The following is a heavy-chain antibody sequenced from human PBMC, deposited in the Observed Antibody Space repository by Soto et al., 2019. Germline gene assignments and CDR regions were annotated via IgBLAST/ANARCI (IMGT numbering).Heavy chain of an antibody. V-gene: IGHV3-23*01. CDR3: VKGGEIRYFDWDVGYYYGMDV. D-gene: IGHD3-9*01. CDR1: GLTFSSYA. J-gene: IGHJ6*02. CDR2: ISGSGGST. Sequence: GGSLRLSCAVSGLTFSSYAMSWVRQGPGKGLEWVSTISGSGGSTYYADSVKGRFTISRDNSKNTLYLQMSSLRAEDTAVYYCVKGGEIRYFDWDVGYYYGMDVWGQGTTVTVSS.